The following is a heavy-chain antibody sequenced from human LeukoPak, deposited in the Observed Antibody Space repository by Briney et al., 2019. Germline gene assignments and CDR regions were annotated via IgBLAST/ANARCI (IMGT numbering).Heavy chain of an antibody. D-gene: IGHD6-13*01. CDR1: GGSFSDYY. CDR3: ASLYSSSHDY. V-gene: IGHV4-34*01. CDR2: INHSGST. J-gene: IGHJ4*02. Sequence: PSETLSLTCAVYGGSFSDYYWSRIRQPPGKGLEWIGEINHSGSTNYNPSLKSRVTISVDTSKNQFSLKLSSVTAADTAVYYCASLYSSSHDYWGQGTLVTASS.